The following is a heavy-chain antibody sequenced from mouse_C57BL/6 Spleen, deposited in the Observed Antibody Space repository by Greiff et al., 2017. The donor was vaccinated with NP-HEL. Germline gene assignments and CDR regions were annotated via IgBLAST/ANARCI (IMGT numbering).Heavy chain of an antibody. CDR3: TRAIYDHYYAMDY. CDR2: IRNKANNHAT. CDR1: GFTFSDAW. J-gene: IGHJ4*01. V-gene: IGHV6-6*01. Sequence: EVQLQESGGGLVQPGGSMKLSCAASGFTFSDAWMDWVRQSPEKGLEWVAEIRNKANNHATYYAESVKGRFTISRDDSKSSVYLQMNSLRAEDTGIYYCTRAIYDHYYAMDYWGQGTSVTVSS. D-gene: IGHD2-3*01.